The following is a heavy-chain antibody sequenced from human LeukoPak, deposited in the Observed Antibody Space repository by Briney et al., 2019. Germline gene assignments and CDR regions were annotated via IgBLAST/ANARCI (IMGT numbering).Heavy chain of an antibody. V-gene: IGHV4-31*03. J-gene: IGHJ6*03. D-gene: IGHD2-21*02. CDR2: ISYSGTT. Sequence: SQTLSLTCTVSGGSISSGGYYWSWIRQHPGKGLEWIGYISYSGTTYYNPSLKSRVTISVDTSKNQFSLRLSSVTAADTAVYYCARHCDLYYYMDVWGKGTTVTVSS. CDR1: GGSISSGGYY. CDR3: ARHCDLYYYMDV.